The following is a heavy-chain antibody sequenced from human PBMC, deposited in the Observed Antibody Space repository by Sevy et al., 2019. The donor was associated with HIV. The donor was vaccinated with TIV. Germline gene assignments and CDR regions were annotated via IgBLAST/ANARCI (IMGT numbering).Heavy chain of an antibody. CDR1: GFIFNNYD. J-gene: IGHJ4*02. Sequence: GGSLRLSCAASGFIFNNYDMYWIRQAPGKGLEWVATVSYDGADKDYADIVKGRFTIARDSSKSILYLQMSSLRPEDTGVYFCAKDMVDCSGGTCYSGAVSPFESWGQGTLVTVSS. D-gene: IGHD2-15*01. CDR2: VSYDGADK. V-gene: IGHV3-30*18. CDR3: AKDMVDCSGGTCYSGAVSPFES.